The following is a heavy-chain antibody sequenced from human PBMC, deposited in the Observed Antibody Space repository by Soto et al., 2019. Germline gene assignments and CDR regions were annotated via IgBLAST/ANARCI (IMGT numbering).Heavy chain of an antibody. CDR2: ISSSGSTI. Sequence: PGGSLRLSCAASGFTFSDYYMSWIRQAPGKGLEWVSYISSSGSTIYYADSVKGRFTISRDNAKNTLYLQMNSLRAEDTAVYYCAKVDYGDYDPFDYWGQGTLVTVSS. V-gene: IGHV3-11*01. D-gene: IGHD4-17*01. J-gene: IGHJ4*02. CDR3: AKVDYGDYDPFDY. CDR1: GFTFSDYY.